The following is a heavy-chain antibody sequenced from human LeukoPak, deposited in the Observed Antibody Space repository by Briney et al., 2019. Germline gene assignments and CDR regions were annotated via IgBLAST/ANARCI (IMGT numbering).Heavy chain of an antibody. J-gene: IGHJ4*02. CDR1: GGSISSSSYY. V-gene: IGHV4-39*01. CDR2: IYYSGST. D-gene: IGHD6-6*01. CDR3: ARQGLSIAARPSVGVDY. Sequence: SETLSLTCTVSGGSISSSSYYWGWIRQPPGKGLEWIGSIYYSGSTYYNPSLKSRVTISVDTSKNQFSLKLSSVTAADTAVYYCARQGLSIAARPSVGVDYWGQGTLVTVSS.